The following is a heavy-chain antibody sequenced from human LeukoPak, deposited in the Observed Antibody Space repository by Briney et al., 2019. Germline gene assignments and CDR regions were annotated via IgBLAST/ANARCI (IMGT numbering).Heavy chain of an antibody. Sequence: SVKVSCXASGGTFSSYAISWVRQARGQGLEWMGRIIPIFGTANYAQKFQGRVMITTDESTSTAYMELSSLRSEDTAVYYCARDPGFERIAARPGGSNYFDYWGQGTLVTVSS. CDR2: IIPIFGTA. CDR1: GGTFSSYA. CDR3: ARDPGFERIAARPGGSNYFDY. J-gene: IGHJ4*02. V-gene: IGHV1-69*05. D-gene: IGHD6-6*01.